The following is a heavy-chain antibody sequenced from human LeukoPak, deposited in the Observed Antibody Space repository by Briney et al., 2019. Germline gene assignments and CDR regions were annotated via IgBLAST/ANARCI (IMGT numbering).Heavy chain of an antibody. Sequence: ASVKVSCKASGYTFTSYDINWVRQATGQGLEWMGWMNPNSGNTGYAQKFQGRVTMTRNTSISTAYMELSSLRSEDTAVYYCARAYNWNDVGGSWGQGTLVTVSS. J-gene: IGHJ5*02. V-gene: IGHV1-8*01. CDR2: MNPNSGNT. CDR3: ARAYNWNDVGGS. D-gene: IGHD1-20*01. CDR1: GYTFTSYD.